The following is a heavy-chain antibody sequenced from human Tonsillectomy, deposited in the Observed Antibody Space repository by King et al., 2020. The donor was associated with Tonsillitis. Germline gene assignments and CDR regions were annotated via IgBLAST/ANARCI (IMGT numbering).Heavy chain of an antibody. V-gene: IGHV3-9*01. D-gene: IGHD5-18*01. CDR2: ISWNSGSI. CDR3: AKGADSYGYDIGFVDY. CDR1: GFTFDDYA. J-gene: IGHJ4*02. Sequence: VQLVESGGGLVQPGRSLRLSCAASGFTFDDYAMHWVRQAPGKGLEWVSGISWNSGSISYADSVKGRFTISRDNAKNSLYLQMNSLRPEDTALYYCAKGADSYGYDIGFVDYWGQGTPFSVSS.